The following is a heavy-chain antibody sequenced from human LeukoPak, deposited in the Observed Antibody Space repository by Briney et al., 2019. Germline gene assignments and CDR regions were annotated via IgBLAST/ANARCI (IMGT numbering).Heavy chain of an antibody. CDR2: ISSSSSTI. CDR3: ARGLYGDYDSEYYYGMDV. Sequence: GGSLRLSCVASGFTFTNAWMSWFRQAPGKGLEWVSYISSSSSTIYYADSVKGRFTISRDNAKNSLYLQMNSLRDEDTAVYYCARGLYGDYDSEYYYGMDVWGQGTTVTVSS. CDR1: GFTFTNAW. V-gene: IGHV3-48*02. J-gene: IGHJ6*02. D-gene: IGHD4-17*01.